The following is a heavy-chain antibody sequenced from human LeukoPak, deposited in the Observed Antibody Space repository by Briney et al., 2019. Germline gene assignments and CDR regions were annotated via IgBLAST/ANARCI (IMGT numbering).Heavy chain of an antibody. Sequence: SETLSLTCTVSGGSILDSTYYWAWIRQPPGKGLEWIATIFYNGNTHYNPSLKSRVTISVDTVKNQFSLNLNSVTAADTAAYYCARQSSGYYYGWFDPWGQGTLVTVSS. V-gene: IGHV4-39*01. CDR3: ARQSSGYYYGWFDP. CDR1: GGSILDSTYY. J-gene: IGHJ5*02. CDR2: IFYNGNT. D-gene: IGHD3-22*01.